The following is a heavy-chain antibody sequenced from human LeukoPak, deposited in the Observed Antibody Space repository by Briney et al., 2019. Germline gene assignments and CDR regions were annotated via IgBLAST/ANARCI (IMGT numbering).Heavy chain of an antibody. J-gene: IGHJ4*02. V-gene: IGHV3-23*01. CDR1: GFTFSSYA. CDR3: AKGRSQSGSCYDGLGY. CDR2: ISSSAGST. Sequence: GGSLRPSCAASGFTFSSYAMTWVRQAPGKGLEWVSAISSSAGSTCYADSVKGRFTISRDNSKNTLSLQMNSLRADDTAVYYCAKGRSQSGSCYDGLGYWGQGTLVTVSS. D-gene: IGHD1-26*01.